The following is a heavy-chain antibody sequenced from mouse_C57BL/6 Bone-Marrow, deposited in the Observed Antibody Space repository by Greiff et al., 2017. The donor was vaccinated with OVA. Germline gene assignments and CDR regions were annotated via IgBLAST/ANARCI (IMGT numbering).Heavy chain of an antibody. CDR3: ARHTGVTLDD. D-gene: IGHD2-13*01. CDR1: GFTFSSYT. V-gene: IGHV5-9*01. CDR2: ISGGGGNT. J-gene: IGHJ2*01. Sequence: EVKVVESGGGLVKPGGSLKLSCAASGFTFSSYTMSWVRQTPEKRLEWVATISGGGGNTYYPDSVKGRFSISRDNAKNTLYLQMSSLRSEDTALYYCARHTGVTLDDWGQGTTLTVSS.